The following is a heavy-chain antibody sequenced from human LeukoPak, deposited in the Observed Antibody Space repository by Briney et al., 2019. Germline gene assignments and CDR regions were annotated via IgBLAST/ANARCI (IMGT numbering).Heavy chain of an antibody. Sequence: GGSLRLSCAVSGFTLSNYGMSWVRQAPGRGLEWVAGISGSGGSTNYADSVKGRFTISRDNSKNTLYLQLNSLRAEDTAVYYCAKGPQGDWGQGALVTVSS. J-gene: IGHJ4*02. CDR2: ISGSGGST. CDR1: GFTLSNYG. V-gene: IGHV3-23*01. D-gene: IGHD3-16*01. CDR3: AKGPQGD.